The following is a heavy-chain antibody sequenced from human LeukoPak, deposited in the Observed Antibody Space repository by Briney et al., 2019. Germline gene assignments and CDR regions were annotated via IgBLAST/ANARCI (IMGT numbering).Heavy chain of an antibody. Sequence: PSETLSLTCTVSGGSISSYYWSWIRQPAGKGLEWIGRIYTSGSTNYNPSLKSRVTMSVATSKNQFSLKLSSVTAGDTAVYYCAKIEAAGNFDYWGQGTLVTVSS. V-gene: IGHV4-4*07. CDR3: AKIEAAGNFDY. D-gene: IGHD6-13*01. CDR1: GGSISSYY. J-gene: IGHJ4*02. CDR2: IYTSGST.